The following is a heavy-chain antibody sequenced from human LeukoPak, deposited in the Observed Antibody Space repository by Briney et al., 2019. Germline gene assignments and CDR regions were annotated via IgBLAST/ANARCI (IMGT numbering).Heavy chain of an antibody. CDR3: ARVASSWSGFDY. J-gene: IGHJ4*02. D-gene: IGHD6-13*01. CDR1: GGSISISTYY. CDR2: IYYSGST. V-gene: IGHV4-39*07. Sequence: SETLSLTCTVSGGSISISTYYWGWIRQPPGKGLEWIGNIYYSGSTYYNPSLKSRVTMSVDTSKNQFSLKLSSVTAADTAVYYCARVASSWSGFDYWGQGTLVTVSS.